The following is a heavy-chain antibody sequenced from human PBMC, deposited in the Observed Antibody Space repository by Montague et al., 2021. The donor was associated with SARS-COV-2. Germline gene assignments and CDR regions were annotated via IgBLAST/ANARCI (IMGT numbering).Heavy chain of an antibody. CDR1: GGSVSSDNW. CDR2: IYHSGTT. CDR3: ARGSWHIVVVTAIRDGYYGMDV. D-gene: IGHD2-21*02. J-gene: IGHJ6*02. Sequence: LSLTCTVSGGSVSSDNWWTWVRQPPGKGLEWIGEIYHSGTTNYNPSLQSRVTISVDTSKNQFSLKLSSVTAADTAVYYCARGSWHIVVVTAIRDGYYGMDVWGQGTTVTVSS. V-gene: IGHV4-4*02.